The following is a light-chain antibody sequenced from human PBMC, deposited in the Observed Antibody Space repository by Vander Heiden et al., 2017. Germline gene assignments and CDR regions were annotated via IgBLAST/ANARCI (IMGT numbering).Light chain of an antibody. CDR1: QSISSY. V-gene: IGKV1-39*01. J-gene: IGKJ1*01. CDR2: AAS. CDR3: QQSYSTPRT. Sequence: DIQMTQSPSSLSASVGDRVTITCRASQSISSYLNWYQQKPGKAPKLLIYAASSLQSGVPSRFSGSGSGTDFTLTISSLQPEDFATYYCQQSYSTPRTFRPGIKLE.